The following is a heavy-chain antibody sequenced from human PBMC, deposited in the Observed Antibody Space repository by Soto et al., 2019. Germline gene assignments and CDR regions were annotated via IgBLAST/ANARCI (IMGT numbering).Heavy chain of an antibody. V-gene: IGHV4-31*03. J-gene: IGHJ4*02. Sequence: PSETLSLTCTVSGGSISSGGYYWSWIRQHPGKGLEWIGYIYYSGSTYYNPSLKSRVTISVDTSKNQFSLKLSSVTAADTAIYYCASGPQRNSLYFYWGQGTLVTVSS. D-gene: IGHD1-7*01. CDR3: ASGPQRNSLYFY. CDR2: IYYSGST. CDR1: GGSISSGGYY.